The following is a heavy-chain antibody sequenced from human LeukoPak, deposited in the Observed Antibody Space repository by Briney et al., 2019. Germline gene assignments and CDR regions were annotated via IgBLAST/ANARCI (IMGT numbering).Heavy chain of an antibody. Sequence: PGGSLRLSCSASGFTFSNYPMHWVRQAPGKGLEYVSTIFTNAHITAYAASVKGRFTTSRDNSKDTVYLQMSSLTPEDTAVYYCVKSPSDGLDVWGQGATVIVSS. CDR3: VKSPSDGLDV. CDR2: IFTNAHIT. V-gene: IGHV3-64D*08. CDR1: GFTFSNYP. J-gene: IGHJ6*02.